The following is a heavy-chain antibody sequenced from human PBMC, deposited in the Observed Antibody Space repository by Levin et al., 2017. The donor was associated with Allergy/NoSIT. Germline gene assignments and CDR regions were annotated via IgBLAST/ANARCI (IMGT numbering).Heavy chain of an antibody. Sequence: PGGSLRLSCAASGFTFSSYGMHWVRQAPGKGLEWVAVISYDGSNKYYADSVKGRFTISRDNSKNTLYLQMNSLRAEDTAVYYCAKPSSSWYYIFVGTLDYWGQGTLVTVSS. CDR3: AKPSSSWYYIFVGTLDY. J-gene: IGHJ4*02. V-gene: IGHV3-30*18. CDR2: ISYDGSNK. CDR1: GFTFSSYG. D-gene: IGHD6-13*01.